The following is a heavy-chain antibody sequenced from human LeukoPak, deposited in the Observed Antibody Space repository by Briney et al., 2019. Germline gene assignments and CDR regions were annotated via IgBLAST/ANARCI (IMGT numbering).Heavy chain of an antibody. CDR2: ISSSSSYI. CDR3: ARAEKSIFGVVSENYFDY. D-gene: IGHD3-3*01. J-gene: IGHJ4*02. Sequence: GGSLRLSCAASGFTFSSYSMNWVRQAPGKGLEWVSSISSSSSYIYYADSVKGRSTISRDNAKNSLYLQMNSLRAEDTAVYYCARAEKSIFGVVSENYFDYWGQGTLVTVSS. V-gene: IGHV3-21*01. CDR1: GFTFSSYS.